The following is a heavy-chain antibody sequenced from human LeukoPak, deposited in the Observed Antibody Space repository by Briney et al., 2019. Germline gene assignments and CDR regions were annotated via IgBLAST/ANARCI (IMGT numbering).Heavy chain of an antibody. J-gene: IGHJ6*03. CDR3: ASGRWQPYYYYMDV. V-gene: IGHV3-7*01. CDR1: GFTFSSYW. Sequence: GGSLRLSCAASGFTFSSYWMSWVRQAPGKGLEWVANIKQDGSEKYYVDSVKGRFTISRDNAKNSLYLQMNSLRAEDTAVYYCASGRWQPYYYYMDVWGKGTTVTVSS. D-gene: IGHD2-15*01. CDR2: IKQDGSEK.